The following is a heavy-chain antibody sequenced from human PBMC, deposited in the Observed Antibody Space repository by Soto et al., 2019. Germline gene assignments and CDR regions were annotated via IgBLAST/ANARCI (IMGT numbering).Heavy chain of an antibody. Sequence: PSETLSLTCTVSGGSISSYYWSWIRQPAGKGLEWIGRIYTSGSTNYNPSLKSRVTMSVDTSKNQFSLKLSSVTAADTAVYYCVRDRYCTNGVCHGGDAFDIWGQGTMVTVSS. V-gene: IGHV4-4*07. CDR1: GGSISSYY. J-gene: IGHJ3*02. CDR3: VRDRYCTNGVCHGGDAFDI. CDR2: IYTSGST. D-gene: IGHD2-8*01.